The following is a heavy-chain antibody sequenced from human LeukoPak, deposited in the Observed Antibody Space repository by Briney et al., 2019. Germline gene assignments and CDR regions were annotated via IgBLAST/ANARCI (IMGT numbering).Heavy chain of an antibody. CDR3: ARALEEWEPFDS. J-gene: IGHJ4*02. CDR2: IWYDGSNK. Sequence: GGSLRLSCAASGFTFRNYGMHWVRQAPGKGLEWVAMIWYDGSNKNYADSVKGRFTISRDNSKNTLYLQMNSVRPEDTAVYYCARALEEWEPFDSWGQGTLVSVSS. CDR1: GFTFRNYG. D-gene: IGHD1-26*01. V-gene: IGHV3-33*01.